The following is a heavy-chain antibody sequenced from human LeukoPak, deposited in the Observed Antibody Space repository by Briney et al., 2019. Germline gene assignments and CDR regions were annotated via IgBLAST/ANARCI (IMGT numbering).Heavy chain of an antibody. D-gene: IGHD1-14*01. Sequence: PSETLSLTCTVSGASISSSYWTWIRQPPGKGLEWLGYIYYSGSTNYNPSLKSRVTISVDTSKNQFSLNLSSVTAADTAVYYCASAIAEDFYYYYMDVWGKGTTATVSS. CDR2: IYYSGST. V-gene: IGHV4-59*01. CDR1: GASISSSY. J-gene: IGHJ6*03. CDR3: ASAIAEDFYYYYMDV.